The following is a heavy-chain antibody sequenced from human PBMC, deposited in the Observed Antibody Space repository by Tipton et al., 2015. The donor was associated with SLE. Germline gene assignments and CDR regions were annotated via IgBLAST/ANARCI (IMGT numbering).Heavy chain of an antibody. V-gene: IGHV5-51*01. Sequence: VQLVQSGAEVKKPGSSVKVSCKASGGTFSSYAISWVRQAPGQGLEWMGIIYPGDSDTSYSPSFQGQVTISADKSISTTYLQWCSLKASDTAMYYCANLCDCLCNVNVWGKETRGTGSS. CDR3: ANLCDCLCNVNV. CDR2: IYPGDSDT. J-gene: IGHJ6*04. D-gene: IGHD2-21*02. CDR1: GGTFSSYA.